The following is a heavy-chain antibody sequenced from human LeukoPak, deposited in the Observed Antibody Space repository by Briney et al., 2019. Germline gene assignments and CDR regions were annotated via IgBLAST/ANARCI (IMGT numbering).Heavy chain of an antibody. CDR2: TSGSGGST. Sequence: GGSLRLSCAASGFTFDTYAMSWVRQAPGKGLEWVSGTSGSGGSTYYADSVRGRFTISRDNSKNTLYLQMNSLRAEDTAVYYCAKFSGILDYYFYMDVWGKGTTVTVSS. J-gene: IGHJ6*03. V-gene: IGHV3-23*01. D-gene: IGHD1-14*01. CDR1: GFTFDTYA. CDR3: AKFSGILDYYFYMDV.